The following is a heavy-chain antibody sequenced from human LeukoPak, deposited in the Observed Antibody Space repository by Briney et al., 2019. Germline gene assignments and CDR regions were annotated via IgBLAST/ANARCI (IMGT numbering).Heavy chain of an antibody. CDR1: GFTFDNAW. V-gene: IGHV3-15*01. CDR3: ATDYVAADGYHFDY. D-gene: IGHD6-13*01. Sequence: GGSLRLSCAASGFTFDNAWMSWVRQAPGKGLEWVARIKRATDGGTTDYAAPVQGRFAISRDDSETTLYLEMNSLKTEDTGVYWCATDYVAADGYHFDYWGHGTLVTVSS. CDR2: IKRATDGGTT. J-gene: IGHJ4*01.